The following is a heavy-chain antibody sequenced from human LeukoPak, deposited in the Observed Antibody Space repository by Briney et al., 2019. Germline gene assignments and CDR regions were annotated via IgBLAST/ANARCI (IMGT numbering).Heavy chain of an antibody. CDR2: INPSGGST. V-gene: IGHV1-46*01. D-gene: IGHD3-22*01. Sequence: ASVKVSCKASGYTFTSYYIHWVRQASGQGLEWMGIINPSGGSTNYAQDFQGRVTMTRDTSTSTVYMELSSLRSEDTAVYYCARARTKASTYYYDSSGIFDYWGQGTLVTVSS. CDR3: ARARTKASTYYYDSSGIFDY. J-gene: IGHJ4*02. CDR1: GYTFTSYY.